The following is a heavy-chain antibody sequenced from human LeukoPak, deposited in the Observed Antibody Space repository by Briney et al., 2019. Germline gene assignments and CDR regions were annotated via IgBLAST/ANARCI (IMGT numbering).Heavy chain of an antibody. CDR1: GGSISSSNW. J-gene: IGHJ6*03. D-gene: IGHD2-8*01. V-gene: IGHV4-4*02. CDR3: VANGYYCLDV. CDR2: IYHSGGT. Sequence: SGTLSLTCAVSGGSISSSNWWSWVRQPPGKGLEWIGEIYHSGGTNYNPSLKSRITISVDKSQNQFSLKVDSLTAADTAVYYCVANGYYCLDVWGKGTTVTVSS.